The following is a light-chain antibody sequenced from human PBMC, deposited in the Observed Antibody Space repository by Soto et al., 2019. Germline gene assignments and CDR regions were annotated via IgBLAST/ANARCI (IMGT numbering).Light chain of an antibody. Sequence: QSVLTQSPSASASLGASVKLTCTLSSGHSSYAIAWHQQQPEKGPRYLMKLNSDGSHNKGDGIPDRFSGSSSGAERYLTISRLQSEDDADYYCQTWGTAIRVFGGGTKLTVL. J-gene: IGLJ3*02. V-gene: IGLV4-69*01. CDR3: QTWGTAIRV. CDR1: SGHSSYA. CDR2: LNSDGSH.